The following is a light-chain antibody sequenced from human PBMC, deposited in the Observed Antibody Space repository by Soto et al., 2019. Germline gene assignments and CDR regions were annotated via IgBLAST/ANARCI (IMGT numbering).Light chain of an antibody. Sequence: QSVLTQPPSVSGAPGQRVTISCTGSSFNIGAGYDVHWYRQLPGTAPKLLIYGNINRPSGVPDRFSGSKSGTSASLAITGLQAEDEADYYCQSYDSSLSALVFGGGTKLTVL. J-gene: IGLJ2*01. V-gene: IGLV1-40*01. CDR1: SFNIGAGYD. CDR2: GNI. CDR3: QSYDSSLSALV.